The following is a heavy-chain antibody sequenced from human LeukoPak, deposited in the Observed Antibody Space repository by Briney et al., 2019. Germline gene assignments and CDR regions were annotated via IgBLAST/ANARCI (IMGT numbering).Heavy chain of an antibody. CDR1: GFIFRNYG. CDR2: IGPSGDRT. D-gene: IGHD3-22*01. CDR3: AEDPLDSSGYFYGYNWFDP. J-gene: IGHJ5*02. Sequence: PGGSLRLSCSASGFIFRNYGMNWVRQAPGKGLEWVSGIGPSGDRTYYADSVKGRFTIFRDNSKNTLYLQMNSLRAEDTAVYYCAEDPLDSSGYFYGYNWFDPWGQGTLVTVSS. V-gene: IGHV3-23*01.